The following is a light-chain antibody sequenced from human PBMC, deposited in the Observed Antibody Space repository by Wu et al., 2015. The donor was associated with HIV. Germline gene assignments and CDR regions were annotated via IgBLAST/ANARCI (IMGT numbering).Light chain of an antibody. CDR2: KAS. V-gene: IGKV1-5*03. CDR3: QQYSSYSSYS. Sequence: DIQMTQSPSTLSASVGDRVTITCRASQSVGSWLAWYQQKPGKAPNLLIYKASTLEDGVPLRFRGSGSGTEFTLTITSLQPDDLATYYCQQYSSYSSYSFGQGTNWRSN. CDR1: QSVGSW. J-gene: IGKJ2*03.